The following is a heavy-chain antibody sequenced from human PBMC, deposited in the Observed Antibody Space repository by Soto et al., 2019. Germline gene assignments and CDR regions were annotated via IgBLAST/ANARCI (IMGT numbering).Heavy chain of an antibody. D-gene: IGHD1-1*01. CDR2: ISGAGDSI. Sequence: QVNLVESGGGLVKPGDSLMLSCAASGFNFSDYYMSWIRQSLGQGLEWVAYISGAGDSINYADSVAGRFTISRDTANSVVYLQMNSLRLEDTALYYCAGRVHLAPWGRGTQVTVSS. V-gene: IGHV3-11*01. J-gene: IGHJ5*02. CDR1: GFNFSDYY. CDR3: AGRVHLAP.